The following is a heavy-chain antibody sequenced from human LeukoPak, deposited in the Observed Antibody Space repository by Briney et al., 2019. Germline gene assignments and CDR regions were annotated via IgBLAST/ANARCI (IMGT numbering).Heavy chain of an antibody. CDR1: GFTFSSYP. V-gene: IGHV3-64*01. CDR2: ITSDGGYT. CDR3: ARVSTNDRRNAFDI. Sequence: GGSLRLSCTASGFTFSSYPMHWVRQAPGKGLEYVSAITSDGGYTYYANSVKGRFTTSRDNSKKTLYLQMGSLRADDMAVYYCARVSTNDRRNAFDIWGQGTMVTVSS. D-gene: IGHD2-8*01. J-gene: IGHJ3*02.